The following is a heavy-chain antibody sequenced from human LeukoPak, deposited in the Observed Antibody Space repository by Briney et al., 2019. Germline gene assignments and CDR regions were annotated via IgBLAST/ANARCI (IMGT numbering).Heavy chain of an antibody. D-gene: IGHD6-13*01. Sequence: GGSLRLSCAASGFTFSDFYMCWIRQAPGKGLEWVSYISSSGSTKAYADSVKGRFTISRDNAKNSPYLQMNNLRAEDTAVYYCARAPYSSSWYYFDYWGQGTLVTVSS. CDR3: ARAPYSSSWYYFDY. J-gene: IGHJ4*02. CDR2: ISSSGSTK. CDR1: GFTFSDFY. V-gene: IGHV3-11*01.